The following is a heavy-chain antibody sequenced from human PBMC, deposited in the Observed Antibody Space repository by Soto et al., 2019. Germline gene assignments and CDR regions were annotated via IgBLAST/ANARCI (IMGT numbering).Heavy chain of an antibody. Sequence: QVQLVESGGGVVQPGRSLRLSCAASGFTFSSYAMHWVRQAPGKGLEWVAVISYDGSNKYYADSVKGRFTISRDNSKNTLYLQMNSLRAEDTAVYYCERAEVAATPTFDYWGQGTLVTVSS. CDR1: GFTFSSYA. J-gene: IGHJ4*02. D-gene: IGHD2-15*01. CDR2: ISYDGSNK. CDR3: ERAEVAATPTFDY. V-gene: IGHV3-30-3*01.